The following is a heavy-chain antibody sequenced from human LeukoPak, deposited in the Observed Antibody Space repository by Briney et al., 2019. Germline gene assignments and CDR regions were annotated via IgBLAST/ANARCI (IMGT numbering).Heavy chain of an antibody. Sequence: GASVKVSCKASGGTFSSYAISWVRQAPGQGLEWMGGIIPIFGTANYAQKFQGRVTITTDESTSTAYMELSSLRSEDTAVYYCARGGGLELATWGQGTLVTASS. V-gene: IGHV1-69*05. CDR3: ARGGGLELAT. CDR2: IIPIFGTA. J-gene: IGHJ5*02. D-gene: IGHD1-7*01. CDR1: GGTFSSYA.